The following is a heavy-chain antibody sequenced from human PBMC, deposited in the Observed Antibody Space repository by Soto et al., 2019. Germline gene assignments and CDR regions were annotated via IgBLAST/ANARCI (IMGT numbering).Heavy chain of an antibody. V-gene: IGHV3-11*01. D-gene: IGHD5-12*01. CDR3: VKNYNSGYDK. J-gene: IGHJ4*02. CDR2: ISSSSSSM. CDR1: GFTFSDNY. Sequence: GGSLRLSCAASGFTFSDNYMSWIRQAPGKGLEWVSYISSSSSSMYYADSVKGRFTISRDNAKNSLFLQVNSLRAEDTAVYYCVKNYNSGYDKWGQGTLVTVSS.